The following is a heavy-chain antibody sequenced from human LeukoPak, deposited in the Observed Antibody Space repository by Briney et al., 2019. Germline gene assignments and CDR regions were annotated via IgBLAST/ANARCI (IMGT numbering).Heavy chain of an antibody. J-gene: IGHJ4*02. D-gene: IGHD5-12*01. CDR3: ARVSGYDWESFYDY. CDR1: GGSISSYY. CDR2: ICYSGST. V-gene: IGHV4-59*01. Sequence: SETLSLTCTVSGGSISSYYWSWIRQPPGKGLEWIGYICYSGSTNYNPSLKSRVTISVDTSKNQFSLKLSSVTAADTAVYYCARVSGYDWESFYDYWGQGILVTVSS.